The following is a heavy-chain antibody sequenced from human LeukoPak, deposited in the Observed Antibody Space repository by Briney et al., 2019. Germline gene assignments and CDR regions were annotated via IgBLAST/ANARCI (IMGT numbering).Heavy chain of an antibody. CDR2: ISAYNGNT. CDR3: ARDRRYFDWLLADY. V-gene: IGHV1-18*04. J-gene: IGHJ4*02. D-gene: IGHD3-9*01. CDR1: GYTFTSYC. Sequence: ASVKVSCKASGYTFTSYCISWVRQAPGQGLEWMGWISAYNGNTNYAQKLQGRVTMTTDTSTSTAYMELRSLRSDDTAVYYCARDRRYFDWLLADYWGQGTLVTVSS.